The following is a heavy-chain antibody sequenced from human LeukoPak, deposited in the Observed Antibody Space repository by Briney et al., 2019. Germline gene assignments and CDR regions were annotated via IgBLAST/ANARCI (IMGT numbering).Heavy chain of an antibody. Sequence: SETLSLTCAVYGGSFSGYYWSWIRQPPGKGLEWIGEINHSGSTNYNPSLKSRVTISVDTSKNQFSLKLSSVTAADTAVYYCARGTSPTVIFDYWGQGTLVTVSS. CDR2: INHSGST. CDR1: GGSFSGYY. D-gene: IGHD4-17*01. V-gene: IGHV4-34*01. CDR3: ARGTSPTVIFDY. J-gene: IGHJ4*02.